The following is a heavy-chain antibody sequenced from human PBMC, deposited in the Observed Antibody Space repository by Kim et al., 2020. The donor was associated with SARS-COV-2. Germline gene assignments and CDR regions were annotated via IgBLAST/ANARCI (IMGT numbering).Heavy chain of an antibody. J-gene: IGHJ6*02. Sequence: SVKVSCKASGGTFSSYAISWVRQAPGQGLEWMGGIIPIFGTANYAQKFQGRVTITADESTSTAYMELSSLRSEDTAVYYCARRNYYYYGMDVWGQGTTVTVSS. CDR3: ARRNYYYYGMDV. V-gene: IGHV1-69*13. CDR1: GGTFSSYA. CDR2: IIPIFGTA.